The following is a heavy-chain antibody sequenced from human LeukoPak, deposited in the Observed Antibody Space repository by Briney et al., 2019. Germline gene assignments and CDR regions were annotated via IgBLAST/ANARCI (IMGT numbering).Heavy chain of an antibody. V-gene: IGHV1-2*02. CDR3: AKDQGVVDTAMGNDY. Sequence: GASVKVSCKASGFTFNAYYIHWVRQAPGQGLEWMGWINPNTGDTNFAQKFQGRVAMTRDTSLSTAYMDLSRLRSDDTAVYYCAKDQGVVDTAMGNDYWGQGTLVTVSS. CDR1: GFTFNAYY. J-gene: IGHJ4*02. D-gene: IGHD5-18*01. CDR2: INPNTGDT.